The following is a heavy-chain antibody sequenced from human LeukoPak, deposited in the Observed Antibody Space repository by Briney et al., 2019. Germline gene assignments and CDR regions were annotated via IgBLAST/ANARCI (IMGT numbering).Heavy chain of an antibody. CDR3: GRESNVDYSSGINFAFDY. CDR2: IYYSGST. V-gene: IGHV4-39*02. CDR1: GGSISSSSYY. D-gene: IGHD3-22*01. J-gene: IGHJ4*02. Sequence: PSQTLSLTCTVSGGSISSSSYYWGWIRQPPGKGLEWIGSIYYSGSTYYNPSLKSRVTISVDTSKNQFSLKLSSVTAAETAVYYCGRESNVDYSSGINFAFDYWGQGTLVTVSS.